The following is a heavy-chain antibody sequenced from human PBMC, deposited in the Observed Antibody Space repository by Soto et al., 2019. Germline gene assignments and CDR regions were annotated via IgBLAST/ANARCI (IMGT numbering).Heavy chain of an antibody. V-gene: IGHV1-3*01. D-gene: IGHD2-15*01. CDR3: ARGPGGPDGPGDY. CDR2: INAGNGNT. J-gene: IGHJ4*02. CDR1: GYTFTSYA. Sequence: QVQLVQSGAEVKKPGASVKVSCKASGYTFTSYAMHWVRQAPGQRLEWMGWINAGNGNTKYSQKFQGRVTITRDTSASTAYMELSSLRSEDTTVYYCARGPGGPDGPGDYWGQGTLVTVST.